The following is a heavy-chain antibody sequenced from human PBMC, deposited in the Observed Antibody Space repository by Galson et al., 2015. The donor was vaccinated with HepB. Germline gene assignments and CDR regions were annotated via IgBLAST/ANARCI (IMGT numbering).Heavy chain of an antibody. CDR1: GFTFSGSA. CDR3: TRQDGDYFYYYMDV. J-gene: IGHJ6*03. V-gene: IGHV3-73*01. CDR2: IRSKANTYAT. D-gene: IGHD6-6*01. Sequence: SLRLSCAASGFTFSGSAMHWVRQASGKGLGWVGRIRSKANTYATTYTASVKGRFTISRDDSKNTAYLQMNSLKTEDTAVYYCTRQDGDYFYYYMDVWGKGTTVTVSS.